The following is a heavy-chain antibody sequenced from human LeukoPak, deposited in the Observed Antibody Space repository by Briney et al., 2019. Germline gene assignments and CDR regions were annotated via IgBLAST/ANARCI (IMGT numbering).Heavy chain of an antibody. J-gene: IGHJ6*02. D-gene: IGHD6-19*01. V-gene: IGHV3-30-3*01. CDR2: ISYDGSNK. CDR1: GFTFSSYA. CDR3: ARDASVSSGWYWRSYYYYGMDV. Sequence: GGSLRLSCAASGFTFSSYAMHWVRQAPGKGLEWVAVISYDGSNKYYADSVKGRFTISRDNSKNTLYLQMNSLRAEDTAVYYCARDASVSSGWYWRSYYYYGMDVWGQRTTVTVSS.